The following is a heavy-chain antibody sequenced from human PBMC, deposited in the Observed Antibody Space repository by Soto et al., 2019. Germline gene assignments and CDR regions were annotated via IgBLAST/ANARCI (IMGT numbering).Heavy chain of an antibody. D-gene: IGHD3-22*01. J-gene: IGHJ4*02. CDR1: GFTFSSYG. Sequence: QVQLVESGGVVVQPGRSLRLSCAASGFTFSSYGMHWVRQAPGKGLEWVAVMWSEGGNKHYADSVKGRFTISRDNSKNTLYLQMKSLRAEDTAVYYCARAPPDDSSGYFSLDYWGQGTLVTVSS. V-gene: IGHV3-33*01. CDR3: ARAPPDDSSGYFSLDY. CDR2: MWSEGGNK.